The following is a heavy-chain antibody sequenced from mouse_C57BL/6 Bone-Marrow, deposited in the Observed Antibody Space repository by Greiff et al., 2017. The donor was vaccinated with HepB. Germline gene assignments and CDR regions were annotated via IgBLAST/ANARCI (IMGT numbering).Heavy chain of an antibody. D-gene: IGHD1-1*01. CDR1: GFTFSDYG. J-gene: IGHJ2*01. CDR3: ARPPDYYGSSYGY. CDR2: ISSGSSTI. Sequence: EVMLVESGGGLVKPGGSLKLSCAASGFTFSDYGMHWVRQAPEKGLEWVAYISSGSSTIYYADTVKGRFTISRDNAKNTLFLQMTSLRSEDTAMYYCARPPDYYGSSYGYWGQGTTLTVSS. V-gene: IGHV5-17*01.